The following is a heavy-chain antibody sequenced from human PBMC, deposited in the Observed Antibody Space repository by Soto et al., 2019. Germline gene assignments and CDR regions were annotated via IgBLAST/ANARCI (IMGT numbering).Heavy chain of an antibody. CDR2: ISVYNGNK. J-gene: IGHJ6*02. V-gene: IGHV1-18*01. CDR3: ARVAITLIRGLKVDFYSMDV. CDR1: GYTFNNYG. D-gene: IGHD3-10*01. Sequence: QLVQSGGEVKEPGASVQVSCKASGYTFNNYGITWVRQAPGQGLEWLGWISVYNGNKNYAKKVQGRVSMTAHTSTSTAHMELRSLQSDDTAVYFCARVAITLIRGLKVDFYSMDVWGQGTTVTVSS.